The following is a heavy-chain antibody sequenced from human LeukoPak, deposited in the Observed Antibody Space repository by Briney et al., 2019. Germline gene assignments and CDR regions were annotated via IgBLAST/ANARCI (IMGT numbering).Heavy chain of an antibody. J-gene: IGHJ4*02. Sequence: GGSLRLSCAGSGFTFSNFGMSWVRQAPGKGPEWVARISGRGDSSNYADSVKGRFTISRDNLKSTVDLQMDSLRADDTALYYCARGRNYGSGNYVFDYWGQGTLVTVSS. V-gene: IGHV3-23*01. D-gene: IGHD3-16*01. CDR2: ISGRGDSS. CDR1: GFTFSNFG. CDR3: ARGRNYGSGNYVFDY.